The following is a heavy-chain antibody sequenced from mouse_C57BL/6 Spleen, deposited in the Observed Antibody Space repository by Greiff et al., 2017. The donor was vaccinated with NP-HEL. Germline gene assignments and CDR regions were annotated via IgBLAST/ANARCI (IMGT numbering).Heavy chain of an antibody. CDR3: ARGGDSNYNWGWFAY. CDR1: GYSITSGYD. V-gene: IGHV3-1*01. J-gene: IGHJ3*01. Sequence: EVKLEESGPGMVKPSQSLSLTCTVTGYSITSGYDWHWIRHFPGNKLEWMGYISYSGSTNYNPSLKSRISITHDTSKNHFFLKLNSVTTEDTATYYCARGGDSNYNWGWFAYWGQGTLVTVSA. D-gene: IGHD2-5*01. CDR2: ISYSGST.